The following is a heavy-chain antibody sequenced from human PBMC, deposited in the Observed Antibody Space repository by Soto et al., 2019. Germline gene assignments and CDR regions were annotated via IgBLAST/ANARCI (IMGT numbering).Heavy chain of an antibody. CDR2: ISSSSSYI. CDR3: ARDQGTKDFDY. J-gene: IGHJ4*02. D-gene: IGHD1-1*01. CDR1: GFTFSSYS. Sequence: EVQLVESGGGLVKPGGSLRLSCAASGFTFSSYSMNWVRQAPGKGLEWVSSISSSSSYIYYADSVKGRFTISRENAKKSLYLQMNSLRAEDTAVYYCARDQGTKDFDYWGPGTLVTVSS. V-gene: IGHV3-21*01.